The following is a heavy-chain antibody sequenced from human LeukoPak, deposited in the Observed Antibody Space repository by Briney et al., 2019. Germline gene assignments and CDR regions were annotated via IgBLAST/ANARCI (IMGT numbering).Heavy chain of an antibody. D-gene: IGHD3-22*01. CDR3: ARGSTYYDSSGQVPFDY. CDR1: GFIFSKCW. Sequence: GGSLRLSCAASGFIFSKCWMSWVRQAPGKGLEWVANIKEDGSEKYYVDSVKGRFIISRDNGENSLCLQMNSLRAEDTAVYYCARGSTYYDSSGQVPFDYWGQGTLVTVSS. V-gene: IGHV3-7*04. J-gene: IGHJ4*02. CDR2: IKEDGSEK.